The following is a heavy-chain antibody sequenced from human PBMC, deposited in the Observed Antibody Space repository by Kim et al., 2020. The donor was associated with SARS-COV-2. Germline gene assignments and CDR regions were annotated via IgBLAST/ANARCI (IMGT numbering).Heavy chain of an antibody. CDR3: ARGPSSVVPAAGGDYYYGMDV. CDR1: GGSISSYY. V-gene: IGHV4-59*01. D-gene: IGHD2-2*01. J-gene: IGHJ6*02. Sequence: SETLSLTCTVSGGSISSYYWSWIRQPPGKGLEWIGYIYYSGSTNYNPSLKSRVTISVDTSKNQFSLKLSSVTAADTAVYYCARGPSSVVPAAGGDYYYGMDVWGQGTTVTVSS. CDR2: IYYSGST.